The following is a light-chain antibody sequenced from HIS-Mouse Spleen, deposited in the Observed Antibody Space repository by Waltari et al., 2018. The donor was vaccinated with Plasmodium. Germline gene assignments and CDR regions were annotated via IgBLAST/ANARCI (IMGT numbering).Light chain of an antibody. CDR3: YSTDSSGNHRV. CDR2: EDS. Sequence: SYELTQPPSVSVSPGQTARITCSGDALPKKYANWYQQKSGQAPVLVIYEDSKRPSGNPARFSGSSSGTMATLTISGAQVEDEADYYCYSTDSSGNHRVFGGGTKLTVL. J-gene: IGLJ3*02. V-gene: IGLV3-10*01. CDR1: ALPKKY.